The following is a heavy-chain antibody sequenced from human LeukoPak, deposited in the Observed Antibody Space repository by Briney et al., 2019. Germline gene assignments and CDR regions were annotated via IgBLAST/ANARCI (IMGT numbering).Heavy chain of an antibody. J-gene: IGHJ4*02. Sequence: ASVTVSCLACGYTFTSYYMHWVRQAPGQGLEWMGIINPSGGSTSYAQKFQGRVTMTRDTSTSTVYMELSSLRSEDTAVYYCARGPFPGGSGSSVLVYWGQGTLVTVSS. CDR2: INPSGGST. V-gene: IGHV1-46*01. D-gene: IGHD1-26*01. CDR3: ARGPFPGGSGSSVLVY. CDR1: GYTFTSYY.